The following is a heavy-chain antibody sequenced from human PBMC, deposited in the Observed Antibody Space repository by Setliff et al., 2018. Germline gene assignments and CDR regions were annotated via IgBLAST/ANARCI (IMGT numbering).Heavy chain of an antibody. V-gene: IGHV4-34*01. CDR3: ARVLAYTYFPPRSKYFEF. CDR1: GRSFSGYY. CDR2: INHSGST. J-gene: IGHJ4*02. D-gene: IGHD3-9*01. Sequence: ETLSLTCAVYGRSFSGYYWSWIRQPTGKGLAWIGEINHSGSTNYNPSLKSRVTISVDTSKYKFYLKLSSVTAAATALYYCARVLAYTYFPPRSKYFEFWGQGTRVTVSS.